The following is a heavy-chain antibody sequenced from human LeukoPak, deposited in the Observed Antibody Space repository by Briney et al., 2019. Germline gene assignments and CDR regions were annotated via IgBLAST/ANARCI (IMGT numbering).Heavy chain of an antibody. CDR3: ARARHYYTSGGYFDY. CDR1: GITVSSNY. Sequence: PGGSLRLSCAASGITVSSNYMSWVRQAPGKGLERVSVIYSGGSTYYADSVKGRFTISRDNSKNTLYLQMNSLRAEDTAVYYCARARHYYTSGGYFDYWGQGTLVTVSS. V-gene: IGHV3-53*01. J-gene: IGHJ4*02. D-gene: IGHD3-10*01. CDR2: IYSGGST.